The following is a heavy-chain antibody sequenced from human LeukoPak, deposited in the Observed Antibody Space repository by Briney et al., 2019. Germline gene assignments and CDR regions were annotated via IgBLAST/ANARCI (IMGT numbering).Heavy chain of an antibody. Sequence: GGSLRLSCAAFGFTFSSYSMNWVRQAPGKGLEWVSSISSSSSYIYYADSVKGRFTISRDNAKNSLYLQMNSLRAEDTAVYYCGRIAINANNGMDVWGQRTTVTVSS. J-gene: IGHJ6*02. CDR1: GFTFSSYS. CDR3: GRIAINANNGMDV. V-gene: IGHV3-21*01. CDR2: ISSSSSYI. D-gene: IGHD1/OR15-1a*01.